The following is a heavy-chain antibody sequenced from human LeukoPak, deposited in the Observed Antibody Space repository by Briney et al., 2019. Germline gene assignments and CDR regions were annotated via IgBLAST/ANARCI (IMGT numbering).Heavy chain of an antibody. D-gene: IGHD3-16*01. J-gene: IGHJ4*02. CDR1: GFTFSSYG. CDR3: AKSYYDYVWGSPRSYFDY. CDR2: IRYDGSNK. Sequence: GGSLRLSCAASGFTFSSYGMHWVRQAPGKGLEWVAFIRYDGSNKYYADSVKGRFTISRDNSENTLYLQMNSLRAEDTAVYYCAKSYYDYVWGSPRSYFDYWGQGTLVTVSS. V-gene: IGHV3-30*02.